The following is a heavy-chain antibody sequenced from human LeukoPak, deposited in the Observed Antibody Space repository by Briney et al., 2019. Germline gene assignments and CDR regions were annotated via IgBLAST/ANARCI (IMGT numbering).Heavy chain of an antibody. V-gene: IGHV5-10-1*01. Sequence: GESLKISCKGSGYSFTSYWISWVRQMPGKGLEWMGRIDPSDSYTNYSPSFQGHVTVSADKSISTAYLQWSSLKASDTAMYYCARLIESTSGYYYYGMDVWGKGTTVTVSS. CDR3: ARLIESTSGYYYYGMDV. CDR1: GYSFTSYW. D-gene: IGHD3-16*02. J-gene: IGHJ6*04. CDR2: IDPSDSYT.